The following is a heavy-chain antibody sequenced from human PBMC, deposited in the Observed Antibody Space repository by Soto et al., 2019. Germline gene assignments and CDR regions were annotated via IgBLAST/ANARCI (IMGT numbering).Heavy chain of an antibody. Sequence: EVQLAESGGGMVQPGGSWGLSCVASGFTFSSYDMHWVRQAPGKGLEYVSPISSNGGTTYYGNSVKGRFTISRDNSKNTLYLQMGSLRAEDMAVYYCVRRVSGNYDYWGQGTLVTVSS. J-gene: IGHJ4*02. CDR3: VRRVSGNYDY. CDR2: ISSNGGTT. CDR1: GFTFSSYD. D-gene: IGHD1-7*01. V-gene: IGHV3-64*01.